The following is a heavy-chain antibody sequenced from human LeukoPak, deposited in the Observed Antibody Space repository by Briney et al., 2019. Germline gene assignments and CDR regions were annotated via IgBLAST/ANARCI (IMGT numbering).Heavy chain of an antibody. Sequence: GRSLRLSCAASGFTFSSYGMHWVRQAPGQGLEWVAVIWYDASNKYYADSVKGRFTISRDNSKNTLYLQMNSLRAEDTAVYYCARDRGVATIEDNWFDPWGQGTLVTVSS. CDR2: IWYDASNK. J-gene: IGHJ5*02. CDR3: ARDRGVATIEDNWFDP. V-gene: IGHV3-33*08. D-gene: IGHD5-12*01. CDR1: GFTFSSYG.